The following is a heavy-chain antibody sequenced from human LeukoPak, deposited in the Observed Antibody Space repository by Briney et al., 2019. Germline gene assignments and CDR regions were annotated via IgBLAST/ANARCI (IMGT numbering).Heavy chain of an antibody. Sequence: ASVKVSCKASGYTFTSYGISWVRQAPGQGLEWMGWISGYNGNTNYAQKVQGRVTLTTDTSTSTAYMELRSLRSDDTAVYYCASTGYSSGWYDYYYYYYMDVWGKGTTVTVSS. CDR3: ASTGYSSGWYDYYYYYYMDV. CDR2: ISGYNGNT. CDR1: GYTFTSYG. D-gene: IGHD6-19*01. J-gene: IGHJ6*03. V-gene: IGHV1-18*01.